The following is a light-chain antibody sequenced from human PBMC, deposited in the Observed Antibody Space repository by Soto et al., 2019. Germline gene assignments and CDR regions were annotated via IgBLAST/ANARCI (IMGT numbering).Light chain of an antibody. J-gene: IGLJ3*02. V-gene: IGLV5-37*01. CDR1: SDINVGIYN. CDR2: YYSDSDK. CDR3: MIWPSNAYWV. Sequence: QPVLTQPPSSSASPGESARLTCTLPSDINVGIYNIYWYQQKPGSPPRYLLYYYSDSDKGQGSGVPSRCSGSKDASANTGILLISGLQSEDEADYYCMIWPSNAYWVFGGGTKLTVL.